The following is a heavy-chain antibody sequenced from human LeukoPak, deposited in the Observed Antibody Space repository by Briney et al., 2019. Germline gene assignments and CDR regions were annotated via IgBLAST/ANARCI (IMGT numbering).Heavy chain of an antibody. D-gene: IGHD1-26*01. CDR3: ARSYSGSRRGNFDQ. CDR1: GFTFSSYA. V-gene: IGHV3-23*01. Sequence: GGSLRLSCVASGFTFSSYAMSWVRQAPGKGLEWVSAITNTGGTYYADSVKGRFTISRDNAKNSVHLQMNSLRAEDTAVYYCARSYSGSRRGNFDQWGQGTLITVSS. CDR2: ITNTGGT. J-gene: IGHJ5*02.